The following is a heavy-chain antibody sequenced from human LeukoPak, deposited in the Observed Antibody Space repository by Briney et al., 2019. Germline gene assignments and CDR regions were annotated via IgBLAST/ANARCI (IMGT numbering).Heavy chain of an antibody. D-gene: IGHD3-22*01. Sequence: SETLSLTCTVSGGSISSYYWSWIRQPAGKGLEWIGRIYTSGSTNYNPSLKSRVTMSVDTSKNQFSLKLSSVTAADTAVYYCARVGLSYFDSSGYYYAGAFDIWGQGTMVTVSS. V-gene: IGHV4-4*07. J-gene: IGHJ3*02. CDR2: IYTSGST. CDR1: GGSISSYY. CDR3: ARVGLSYFDSSGYYYAGAFDI.